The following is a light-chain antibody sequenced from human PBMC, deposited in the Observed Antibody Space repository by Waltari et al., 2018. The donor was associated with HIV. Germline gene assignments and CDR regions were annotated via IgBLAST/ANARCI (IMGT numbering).Light chain of an antibody. J-gene: IGKJ5*01. Sequence: EIVMIQSPATLSVSPGERATLSCRASQSVSSNLAWYQHSPGQSPRRLIYGASTRATGIPGRFSGSGSGTEFTLTISSLQSEDFAVYYCQQYDKWPRGTFGQGTRVEIK. CDR1: QSVSSN. V-gene: IGKV3-15*01. CDR3: QQYDKWPRGT. CDR2: GAS.